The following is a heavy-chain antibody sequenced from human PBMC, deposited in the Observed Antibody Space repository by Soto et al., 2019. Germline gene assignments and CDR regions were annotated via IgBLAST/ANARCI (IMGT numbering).Heavy chain of an antibody. D-gene: IGHD3-3*01. CDR1: GFTFSDYA. CDR2: ISSNGVST. Sequence: GGSLRLSCAASGFTFSDYAMSWVRQAPGKGLQWVSGISSNGVSTYYADSVKGQFTISRDNSKNTLYLQMNSLRAEDTAVYYCARDRSGYWSWDYYYGMDVWGQGTTVTVSS. V-gene: IGHV3-23*01. J-gene: IGHJ6*02. CDR3: ARDRSGYWSWDYYYGMDV.